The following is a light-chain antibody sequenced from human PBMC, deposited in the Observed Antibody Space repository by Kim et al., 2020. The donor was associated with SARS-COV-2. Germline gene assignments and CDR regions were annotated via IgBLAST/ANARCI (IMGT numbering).Light chain of an antibody. J-gene: IGKJ1*01. CDR2: VAS. CDR3: QQYSSSPRT. V-gene: IGKV3-20*01. Sequence: EIVLTQSPGTLSLSPGERATLSCRASQSVSSSYLAWYQQKPGQAPRLLIYVASSRATVIPDRFSGSESGTDFTLTISRLEPEDFAVYYCQQYSSSPRTFVQGTKVDIK. CDR1: QSVSSSY.